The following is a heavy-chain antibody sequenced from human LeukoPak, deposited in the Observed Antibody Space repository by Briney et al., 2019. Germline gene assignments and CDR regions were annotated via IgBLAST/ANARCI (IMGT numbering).Heavy chain of an antibody. CDR2: ISAYNGNT. V-gene: IGHV1-18*01. CDR1: GYTFTSYG. CDR3: ASGPEGWELLSY. J-gene: IGHJ4*02. D-gene: IGHD1-26*01. Sequence: ASVKVSCKASGYTFTSYGISWVRQALGQGLEWMGWISAYNGNTNYAQKLQGRVTMTTDTSTSTAYMELRSLRSDDTAVYYCASGPEGWELLSYWGQGTLVTVSS.